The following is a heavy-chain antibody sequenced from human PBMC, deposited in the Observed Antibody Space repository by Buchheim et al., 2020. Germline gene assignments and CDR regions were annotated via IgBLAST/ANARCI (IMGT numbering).Heavy chain of an antibody. Sequence: QVQLVESGGGVVQPGRSLRLCCAATGFTFSTYGMHWVRQAPGKRLEWVAVIWYDGSKRYYGDSVKGRFTISRDNSKNTLCLQMDSLRVEDTAVYYCVRDRNSNRNYYYYYMDVWGKGTT. CDR1: GFTFSTYG. D-gene: IGHD4-11*01. J-gene: IGHJ6*03. CDR3: VRDRNSNRNYYYYYMDV. V-gene: IGHV3-33*01. CDR2: IWYDGSKR.